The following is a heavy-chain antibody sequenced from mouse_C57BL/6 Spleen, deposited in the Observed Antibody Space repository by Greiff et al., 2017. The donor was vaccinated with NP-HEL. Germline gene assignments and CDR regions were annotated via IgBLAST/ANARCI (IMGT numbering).Heavy chain of an antibody. Sequence: EVQLVESGEGLVKPGGSLKLSCAASGFTFSSYAMSWVRQTPEKRLEWVAYISSGGDYIYYADTVKGRFTISRDNARNTLYLQMSSLKSDDTAMYYCTRAPYDYDGGAWFAYWGQGTLVTVSA. J-gene: IGHJ3*01. D-gene: IGHD2-4*01. CDR2: ISSGGDYI. V-gene: IGHV5-9-1*02. CDR3: TRAPYDYDGGAWFAY. CDR1: GFTFSSYA.